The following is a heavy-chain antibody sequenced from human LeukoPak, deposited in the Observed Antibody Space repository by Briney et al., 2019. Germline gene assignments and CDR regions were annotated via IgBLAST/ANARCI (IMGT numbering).Heavy chain of an antibody. CDR1: GFTFSSHA. V-gene: IGHV3-23*01. D-gene: IGHD4/OR15-4a*01. CDR3: ANEEVPNDY. J-gene: IGHJ4*02. Sequence: PGGSLRLSCAVSGFTFSSHAMTWVRQAPGKGLEWVSGISISGDVTYYADSVQGRFIISRDNSKNTVYPQMDSLRVDDTAVYYCANEEVPNDYWGQGTLVTVSS. CDR2: ISISGDVT.